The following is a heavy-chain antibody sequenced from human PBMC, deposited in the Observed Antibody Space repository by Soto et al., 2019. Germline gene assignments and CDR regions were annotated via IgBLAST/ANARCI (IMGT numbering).Heavy chain of an antibody. CDR1: GFTFSNAW. J-gene: IGHJ4*02. Sequence: GGSLRLSCAASGFTFSNAWMNWVRQAPGKGLEWVGRIKSKTDGGTTDYAAPVKGRFTISRDDSKNTLYLQMNSLKTEDTAVYYCTTEVVDFWSGYSDYWGQGTLVTVSS. V-gene: IGHV3-15*07. D-gene: IGHD3-3*01. CDR3: TTEVVDFWSGYSDY. CDR2: IKSKTDGGTT.